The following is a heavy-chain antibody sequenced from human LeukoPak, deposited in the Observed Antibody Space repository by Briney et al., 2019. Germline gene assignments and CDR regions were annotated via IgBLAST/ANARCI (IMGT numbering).Heavy chain of an antibody. Sequence: ASVKVSCKASGYTFTGYYMHWARQAPGQGLEWMGWINPNSGDTNYAQKFQGRVTMTRDTSISTAYMELSRLRSDDTAVYYCASGSYSHDAFDIWGQGTMVTVSS. J-gene: IGHJ3*02. CDR2: INPNSGDT. CDR1: GYTFTGYY. D-gene: IGHD1-26*01. V-gene: IGHV1-2*02. CDR3: ASGSYSHDAFDI.